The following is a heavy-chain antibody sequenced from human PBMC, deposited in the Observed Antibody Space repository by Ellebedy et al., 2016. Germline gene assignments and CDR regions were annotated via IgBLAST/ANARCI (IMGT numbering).Heavy chain of an antibody. CDR1: DDSVSSDNY. Sequence: SETLSLXCTVFDDSVSSDNYWGWFRQSPGKGLEWIGSIYHSGSTHYNPSLKSRVTISVDTSKNQFSLKLNSVTAVDTAVYYCARDYGTSGSYYYYYGMDVWGQGTTVTVS. V-gene: IGHV4-38-2*02. J-gene: IGHJ6*02. CDR2: IYHSGST. CDR3: ARDYGTSGSYYYYYGMDV. D-gene: IGHD2-8*01.